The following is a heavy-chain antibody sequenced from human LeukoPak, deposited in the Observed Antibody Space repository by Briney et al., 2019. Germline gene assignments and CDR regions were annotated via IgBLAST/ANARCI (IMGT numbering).Heavy chain of an antibody. Sequence: GGSVKVSCKASGYTFTSYVISWVGQAPGQGRGWMGGIRAYNGNTDHAQKLQARVTMPTDTSPRTAYMGRRSLRSDDTVGYYCARDLSRGVAAAGTARRFYSWGQGTLVSVSS. CDR2: IRAYNGNT. CDR3: ARDLSRGVAAAGTARRFYS. D-gene: IGHD6-13*01. CDR1: GYTFTSYV. J-gene: IGHJ4*02. V-gene: IGHV1-18*04.